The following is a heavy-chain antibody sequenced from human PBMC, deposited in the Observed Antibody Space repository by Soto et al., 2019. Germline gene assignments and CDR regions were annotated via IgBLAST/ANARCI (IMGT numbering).Heavy chain of an antibody. CDR1: GFIFSSYT. D-gene: IGHD5-12*01. CDR3: ARGWLRDPWMY. J-gene: IGHJ4*02. Sequence: EVQLVESGGGLVKTGGSLRLSCAASGFIFSSYTMNWVRQAPGKGLEWVSSISASSTYMYYADSLKGRFTISRGNAYNSLYLQMNSLRAEYTAVYYCARGWLRDPWMYWGQGTVVTVSS. CDR2: ISASSTYM. V-gene: IGHV3-21*01.